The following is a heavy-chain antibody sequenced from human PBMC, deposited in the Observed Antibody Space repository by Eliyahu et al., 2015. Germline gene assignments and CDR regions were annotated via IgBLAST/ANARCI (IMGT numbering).Heavy chain of an antibody. V-gene: IGHV3-7*01. CDR3: ARESGISEGAKWQY. D-gene: IGHD6-25*01. CDR1: GYTFGSYG. Sequence: EVQLVESGGGLVQPGGSLRLSCAASGYTFGSYGMGWVRQAPGKGLEWVANINPAGSEKFYVDSVTGRFTISRDNAKNSLYLQMNSLTVEDTAIYYCARESGISEGAKWQYWGPETLVTVSS. J-gene: IGHJ4*02. CDR2: INPAGSEK.